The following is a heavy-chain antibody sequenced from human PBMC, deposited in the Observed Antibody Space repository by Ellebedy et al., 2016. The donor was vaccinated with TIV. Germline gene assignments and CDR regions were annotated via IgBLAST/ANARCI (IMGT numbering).Heavy chain of an antibody. CDR1: GGSISSYY. CDR3: ARRDSGNYYYGMDV. Sequence: MPGGSLRLSCTVSGGSISSYYWSWIRQPPGKGLEWIGYISYSGSTNYNPSIKSRVTISVDTSKNQFSLKLSSVTAADTAVYYCARRDSGNYYYGMDVWGQGTTVTVSS. D-gene: IGHD6-13*01. J-gene: IGHJ6*02. CDR2: ISYSGST. V-gene: IGHV4-59*01.